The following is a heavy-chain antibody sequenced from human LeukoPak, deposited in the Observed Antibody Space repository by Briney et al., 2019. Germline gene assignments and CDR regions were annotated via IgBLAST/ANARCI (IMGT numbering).Heavy chain of an antibody. V-gene: IGHV3-53*01. J-gene: IGHJ4*02. CDR3: AKDVGKWESLHFFDY. CDR1: GFTVSSNY. D-gene: IGHD1-26*01. Sequence: GGSLRLSCAASGFTVSSNYMSWVRQAPGKGLEWVSVIYSGGSTYYADSVTGRFTISRDNSRNTLYLQMNSLRGDDTAVYYCAKDVGKWESLHFFDYWGQGTLVTVSS. CDR2: IYSGGST.